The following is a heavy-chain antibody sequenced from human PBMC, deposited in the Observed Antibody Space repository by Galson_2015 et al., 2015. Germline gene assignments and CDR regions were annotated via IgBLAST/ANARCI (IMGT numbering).Heavy chain of an antibody. CDR1: GGSISSYY. V-gene: IGHV4-59*01. CDR2: IYYSGST. CDR3: ARVVAEDYYGSGSIRPAPHRIDY. Sequence: SETLSLTCTVSGGSISSYYWSWIRQPPGKGLEWIGYIYYSGSTNYNPSLKSRVTISVDTSKNQFSLKLSSVTAADTAVYYCARVVAEDYYGSGSIRPAPHRIDYWGRGTLVTVSS. J-gene: IGHJ4*02. D-gene: IGHD3-10*01.